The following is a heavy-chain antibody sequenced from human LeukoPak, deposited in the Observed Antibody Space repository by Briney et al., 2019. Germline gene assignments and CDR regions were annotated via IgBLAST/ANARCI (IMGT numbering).Heavy chain of an antibody. J-gene: IGHJ5*02. D-gene: IGHD6-13*01. CDR3: AKDPYSSSWYNWFDP. Sequence: GGSLRLSCAASGFTFSSYAMSWVRQAPGKGLEWVSAISGSGGSTYYADSVKGRFTISRDNSKNTLYLQMNCLRAEDTAVYYCAKDPYSSSWYNWFDPWGQGTLVTVSS. CDR1: GFTFSSYA. CDR2: ISGSGGST. V-gene: IGHV3-23*01.